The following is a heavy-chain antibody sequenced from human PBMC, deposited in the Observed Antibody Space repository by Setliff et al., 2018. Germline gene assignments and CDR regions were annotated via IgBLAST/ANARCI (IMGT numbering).Heavy chain of an antibody. V-gene: IGHV4-34*01. J-gene: IGHJ4*02. CDR1: GESFSNNY. CDR2: SNHSGNT. Sequence: SETLSLTCRVYGESFSNNYWSWIRQPPGKGLEWIGESNHSGNTTNHPSLKSRLSISADTSKNQFSLKLTSVTAADTAVYYCARTHCTTTSCFYFHYWGQGTVVTVSS. D-gene: IGHD2-2*01. CDR3: ARTHCTTTSCFYFHY.